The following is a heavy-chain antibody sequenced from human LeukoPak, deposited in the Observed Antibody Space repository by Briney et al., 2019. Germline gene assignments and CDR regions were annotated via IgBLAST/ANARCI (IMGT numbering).Heavy chain of an antibody. CDR3: ARGRPNYYDSSGSGSAFDI. J-gene: IGHJ3*02. CDR2: INHSGST. D-gene: IGHD3-22*01. V-gene: IGHV4-34*01. CDR1: GGSFSGYY. Sequence: SETLSLTCAVYGGSFSGYYWSWIRQPPGKGLEWIGEINHSGSTNYNPSLKSRVTISVDTSKNQFSLKLSSVTAADTAAYYCARGRPNYYDSSGSGSAFDIWGQGTMVTVSS.